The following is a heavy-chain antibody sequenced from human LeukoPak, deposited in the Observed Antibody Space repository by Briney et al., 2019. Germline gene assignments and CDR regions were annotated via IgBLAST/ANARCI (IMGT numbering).Heavy chain of an antibody. D-gene: IGHD6-13*01. J-gene: IGHJ6*02. V-gene: IGHV3-9*01. CDR2: ISWNSGSI. CDR1: GFTFDDYA. Sequence: GRSLRLSCAASGFTFDDYAMHWVRQAPGKGLEWVSGISWNSGSIGYAGSVKGRFTISRDNAKNSLYLQMNSLRAEDTALYYCARIAAHPPKYYYYYGMDVWGQGTTVTVSS. CDR3: ARIAAHPPKYYYYYGMDV.